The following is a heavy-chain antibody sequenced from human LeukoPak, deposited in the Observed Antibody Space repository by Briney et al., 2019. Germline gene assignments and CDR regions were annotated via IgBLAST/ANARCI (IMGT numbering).Heavy chain of an antibody. CDR3: ASNHYDILTGYPAPPDW. Sequence: SGTLSLTCAVSGGSISSSNWWSWVRQPPGKGLEWIGEIYHSGSTNYNPSLKSRVTISVDKSKNQFSLKLSSVTAADTAVYYCASNHYDILTGYPAPPDWWGQGTLVTVSS. J-gene: IGHJ4*02. D-gene: IGHD3-9*01. CDR2: IYHSGST. V-gene: IGHV4-4*02. CDR1: GGSISSSNW.